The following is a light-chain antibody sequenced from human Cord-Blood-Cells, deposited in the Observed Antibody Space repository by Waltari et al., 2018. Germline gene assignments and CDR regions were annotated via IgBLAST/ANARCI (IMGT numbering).Light chain of an antibody. CDR3: CSYAGSSTWV. CDR1: SSAVGGYNY. V-gene: IGLV2-14*01. CDR2: DVS. Sequence: QSALTQPASVSGSPGQSITIPCTGTSSAVGGYNYVSCYQQHPGKAPKLMIYDVSTRPSGVSNRFSGSKSGNTASLTISGLQAEDEADYYCCSYAGSSTWVFGGGTKLTVL. J-gene: IGLJ3*02.